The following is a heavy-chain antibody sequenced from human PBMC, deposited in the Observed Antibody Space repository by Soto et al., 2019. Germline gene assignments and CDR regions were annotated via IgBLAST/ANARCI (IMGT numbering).Heavy chain of an antibody. Sequence: GASVKVSCKASGGTFSSYAISWVRQAPGQGLEWMGGIIPIFGTANYAQKFQGRVTITADESTSTAYMELCSLRSEDTAVYYCARDPSWGSYRYLQYWGQGTLVTVSS. CDR1: GGTFSSYA. D-gene: IGHD3-16*02. CDR3: ARDPSWGSYRYLQY. V-gene: IGHV1-69*13. J-gene: IGHJ4*02. CDR2: IIPIFGTA.